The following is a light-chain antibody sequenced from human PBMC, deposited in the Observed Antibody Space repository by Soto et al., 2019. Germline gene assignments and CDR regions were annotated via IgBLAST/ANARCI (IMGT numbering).Light chain of an antibody. CDR2: EVS. Sequence: QSVLTQPASVSWSPGQSITISCTGTSSDVGGYNYVSWYQQHPGKAPKLMIYEVSNRPSGVANRFSGSKSGNTPSLTISGLQAEDGTAYYCSSYTSRSTLVFAPGTKLTVL. J-gene: IGLJ1*01. CDR3: SSYTSRSTLV. CDR1: SSDVGGYNY. V-gene: IGLV2-14*01.